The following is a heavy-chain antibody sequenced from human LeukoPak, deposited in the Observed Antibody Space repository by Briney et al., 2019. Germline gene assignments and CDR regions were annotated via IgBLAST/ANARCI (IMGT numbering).Heavy chain of an antibody. V-gene: IGHV3-23*01. J-gene: IGHJ6*03. Sequence: GGSLRLSCAASGFTFSSYAMSWVRQAPGKGLEWVSAISGSGGSTYYADSVKGRFTISRDNSKNTLYLQMNSLRAEDTAVYYCGKAGGKQLAPPYYYYYYMDVGGKGPRSPSP. CDR3: GKAGGKQLAPPYYYYYYMDV. D-gene: IGHD6-13*01. CDR2: ISGSGGST. CDR1: GFTFSSYA.